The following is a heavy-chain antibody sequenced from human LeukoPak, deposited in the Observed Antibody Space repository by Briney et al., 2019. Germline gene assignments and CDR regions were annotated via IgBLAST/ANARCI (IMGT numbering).Heavy chain of an antibody. J-gene: IGHJ4*02. CDR1: GFTFSSYA. D-gene: IGHD1-20*01. V-gene: IGHV3-73*01. CDR3: TTYISGHY. CDR2: IRTKRRNYAT. Sequence: GGSLRLSCAASGFTFSSYAMSWVRQASGRGLEWVGRIRTKRRNYATGYAASVKARFTISRDDSGDTAYLQMNSLKTEDTAVYYCTTYISGHYWGQGTLVTVSS.